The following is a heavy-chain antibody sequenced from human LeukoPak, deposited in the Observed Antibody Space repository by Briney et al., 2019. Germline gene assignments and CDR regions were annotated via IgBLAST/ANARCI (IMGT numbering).Heavy chain of an antibody. V-gene: IGHV1-45*02. CDR1: GYTFTYRY. CDR3: ARSPFSGDDDAFDI. CDR2: ITPFNGNT. Sequence: GASVKVSCKASGYTFTYRYLHWVRQAPGQALEWMGWITPFNGNTNYAQQFQDRVTITRDRSRNTVYMELNSLRFEDTAMYYCARSPFSGDDDAFDIWGQGTKVTVSS. J-gene: IGHJ3*02. D-gene: IGHD5-12*01.